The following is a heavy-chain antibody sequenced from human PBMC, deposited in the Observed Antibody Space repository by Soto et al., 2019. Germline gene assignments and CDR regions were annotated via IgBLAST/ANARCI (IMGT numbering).Heavy chain of an antibody. D-gene: IGHD3-22*01. CDR2: IFPSDSAT. CDR1: GYRFTSYW. CDR3: ARKDKSGYLNWFDP. V-gene: IGHV5-51*01. J-gene: IGHJ5*02. Sequence: GESLKISCRTSGYRFTSYWISGGRQMPGKGLEWMGIIFPSDSATRYSPSFQGQVTISAARYNSTVFLQWASLKASDTAVYFCARKDKSGYLNWFDPWGQGTLVTVSS.